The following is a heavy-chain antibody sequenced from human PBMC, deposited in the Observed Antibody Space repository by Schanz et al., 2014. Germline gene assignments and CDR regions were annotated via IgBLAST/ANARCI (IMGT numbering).Heavy chain of an antibody. CDR2: ISPILGIA. Sequence: QVQLVQSGAEVKKPGSSVKVSCKASGGTFSSYAITWVRQAPGQGLEWMGRISPILGIANYAQKFQGRVTITADKLTSTAYMELSSLRSEDTAVYYCARLLGYSYGHYYYYGMDVWGQGTTLTVSS. D-gene: IGHD5-18*01. CDR1: GGTFSSYA. CDR3: ARLLGYSYGHYYYYGMDV. V-gene: IGHV1-69*04. J-gene: IGHJ6*02.